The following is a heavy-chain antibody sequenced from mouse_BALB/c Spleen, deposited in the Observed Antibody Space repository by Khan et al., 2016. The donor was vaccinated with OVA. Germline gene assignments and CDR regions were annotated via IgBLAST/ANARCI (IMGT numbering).Heavy chain of an antibody. Sequence: EVQLQQSGTVLARPGASVEMSCKASGYIFTSYWIHWVKQRPGQGLEWLGAIYPGNSDTNYNQRFKGKAKLTAVTSTSTAYMELSSLTSEDSAVYYCSRWVYWFAYWGQGTLVTVSA. CDR3: SRWVYWFAY. CDR2: IYPGNSDT. J-gene: IGHJ3*01. V-gene: IGHV1-5*01. CDR1: GYIFTSYW.